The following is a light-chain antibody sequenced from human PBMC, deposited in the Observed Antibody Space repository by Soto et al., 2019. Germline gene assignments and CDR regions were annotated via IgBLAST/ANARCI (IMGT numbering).Light chain of an antibody. CDR1: SNDVGGYNY. CDR3: SSFAVSNSFV. CDR2: EVN. J-gene: IGLJ1*01. V-gene: IGLV2-8*01. Sequence: QSALTQPPSASGSPGQSVTISCTGTSNDVGGYNYVSWYQHHPGKAPNLMIYEVNKRPSGVPDRFSGSKSGNTASLTVSGLQAEDEADYYCSSFAVSNSFVVCTGTKLTV.